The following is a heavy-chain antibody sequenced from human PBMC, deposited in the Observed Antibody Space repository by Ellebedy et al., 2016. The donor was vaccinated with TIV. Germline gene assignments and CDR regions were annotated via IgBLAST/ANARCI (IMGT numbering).Heavy chain of an antibody. Sequence: ASVKVSXXASGYTFTGYYMHWVRQAPGQGLEWMGWINPNSGGTNYAQKFQGRVTMTRDTSISTAYMELSRLRSDDTAVYYCARRAAYSSGWSMDDAFDIWGQGTMVTVSS. J-gene: IGHJ3*02. V-gene: IGHV1-2*02. CDR1: GYTFTGYY. D-gene: IGHD6-19*01. CDR2: INPNSGGT. CDR3: ARRAAYSSGWSMDDAFDI.